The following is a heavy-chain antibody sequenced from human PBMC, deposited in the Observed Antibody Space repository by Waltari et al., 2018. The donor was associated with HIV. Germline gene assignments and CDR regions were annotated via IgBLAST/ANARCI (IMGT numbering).Heavy chain of an antibody. CDR3: ARHALRVGAAYWNFDL. CDR1: GGSVRSSSYF. J-gene: IGHJ2*01. V-gene: IGHV4-39*01. Sequence: QLQLQESGPGLVKPSETLSLTCTVSGGSVRSSSYFWGGIRQPPGKGLEWIGRIYYTGRAYYNPSLKSRVTISVDTSKNQFSLKVTSVTAADTAVYYCARHALRVGAAYWNFDLWGRGTLVTVSS. D-gene: IGHD1-26*01. CDR2: IYYTGRA.